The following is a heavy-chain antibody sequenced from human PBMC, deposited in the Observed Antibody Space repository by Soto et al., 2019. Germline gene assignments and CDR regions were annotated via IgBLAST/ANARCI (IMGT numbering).Heavy chain of an antibody. CDR2: ISTYNGNT. V-gene: IGHV1-18*01. Sequence: QVQLVQSGAEVKKPGASVKVSCKASGHTFTSYDISWVRQAPGQGLEWMGWISTYNGNTNYAQKLQGRVTMTTDTSTSTAYMELRSLRSDDTAVYYCARGFRVAATRWWFDPWGQGTLVTVSS. CDR1: GHTFTSYD. D-gene: IGHD2-15*01. J-gene: IGHJ5*02. CDR3: ARGFRVAATRWWFDP.